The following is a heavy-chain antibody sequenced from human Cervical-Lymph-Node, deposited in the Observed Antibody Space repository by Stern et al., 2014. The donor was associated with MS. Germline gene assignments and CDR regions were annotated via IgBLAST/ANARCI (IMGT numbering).Heavy chain of an antibody. J-gene: IGHJ6*02. V-gene: IGHV3-73*02. Sequence: EVQLVESGGGLVQPGGSLKLSCTVSGFNFSGSAMHWVRQASGKGLEWVGRIRSKANTYATAYAASVKGRFTISRDDSKNTAYLQMNSLKTEDTAVYYCTRHRHSSGVNYGMDVWGQGTTITVSS. CDR3: TRHRHSSGVNYGMDV. CDR1: GFNFSGSA. D-gene: IGHD6-19*01. CDR2: IRSKANTYAT.